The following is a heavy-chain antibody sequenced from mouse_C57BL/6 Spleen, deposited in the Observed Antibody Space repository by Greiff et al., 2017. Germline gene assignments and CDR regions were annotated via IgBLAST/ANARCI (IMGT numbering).Heavy chain of an antibody. V-gene: IGHV14-2*01. CDR3: ARSRDYDGFAY. CDR2: IDPEDGET. D-gene: IGHD2-4*01. Sequence: VQLQQSGAELVKPGASVKLSCTASGFNIKDYYMPWVKQRTEQGLEWIGRIDPEDGETKYAPKFQGKATITADPSSNTAYLQLSSLTSEDTAVYYCARSRDYDGFAYWGQGTLVTVSA. J-gene: IGHJ3*01. CDR1: GFNIKDYY.